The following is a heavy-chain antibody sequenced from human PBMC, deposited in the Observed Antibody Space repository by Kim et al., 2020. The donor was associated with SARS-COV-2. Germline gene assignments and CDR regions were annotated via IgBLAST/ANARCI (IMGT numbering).Heavy chain of an antibody. CDR3: ARGGYCSSTSCYRHINWFDP. D-gene: IGHD2-2*01. Sequence: RFTISRDNAKNTLYLQMNSLRAEDTAVYYCARGGYCSSTSCYRHINWFDPWGQGTLVTVSS. J-gene: IGHJ5*02. V-gene: IGHV3-74*01.